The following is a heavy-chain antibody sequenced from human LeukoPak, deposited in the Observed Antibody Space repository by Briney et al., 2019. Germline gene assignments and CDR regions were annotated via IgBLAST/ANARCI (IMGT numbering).Heavy chain of an antibody. CDR3: ASADGYKIGY. Sequence: SETLSLTCTVSGDSISGSSYYWGWIRQPPGKGLEWIGNIYYGGSTYYNPSLKSRVSISADTSNNQFSLKVSSVTAADTAVYYCASADGYKIGYRGQGTLVTVSS. V-gene: IGHV4-39*01. J-gene: IGHJ4*02. D-gene: IGHD5-24*01. CDR2: IYYGGST. CDR1: GDSISGSSYY.